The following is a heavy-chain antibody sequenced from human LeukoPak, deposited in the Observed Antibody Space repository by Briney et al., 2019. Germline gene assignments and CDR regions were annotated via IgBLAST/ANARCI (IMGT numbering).Heavy chain of an antibody. V-gene: IGHV3-21*06. Sequence: GGSLRLSCAASGFTLSTFDMNWVRQAPGKGLEWVSSISTSSRYIYYRDSVKGRFTISRDDTKNSLYLQMNSLTVEDTAAYYCARADCSGSTCYLRHSWFDPWGQGTLVTVSS. CDR1: GFTLSTFD. D-gene: IGHD2-2*01. CDR2: ISTSSRYI. J-gene: IGHJ5*02. CDR3: ARADCSGSTCYLRHSWFDP.